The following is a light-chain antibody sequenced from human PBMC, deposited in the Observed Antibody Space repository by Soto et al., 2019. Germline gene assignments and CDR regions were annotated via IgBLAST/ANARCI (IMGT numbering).Light chain of an antibody. CDR2: ENN. CDR1: SSNLANYY. CDR3: GTWDSSLSDFV. V-gene: IGLV1-51*02. J-gene: IGLJ1*01. Sequence: QSVLTQPPSVSAAPGQKVTISCSGSSSNLANYYVSWFQQLPGTAPKLLIYENNKRPSGIPGRFSGSKPGTSATLGITGLQTGAEADYYCGTWDSSLSDFVFGTGTKVTVL.